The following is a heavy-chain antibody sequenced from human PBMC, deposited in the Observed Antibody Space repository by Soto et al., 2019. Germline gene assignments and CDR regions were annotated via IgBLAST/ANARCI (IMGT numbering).Heavy chain of an antibody. CDR2: IKSKTDGGTT. Sequence: PGGSLRLSCAASGFTFSNAWMNWVRQAPGKGLEWVGRIKSKTDGGTTDYAAPVKGRFTISRDDSKNTLYLQMNSLKTEDTAVYYCTTAHPYGDYEAIYYYYGMDVWGQGTTVTVS. D-gene: IGHD4-17*01. CDR1: GFTFSNAW. V-gene: IGHV3-15*07. J-gene: IGHJ6*02. CDR3: TTAHPYGDYEAIYYYYGMDV.